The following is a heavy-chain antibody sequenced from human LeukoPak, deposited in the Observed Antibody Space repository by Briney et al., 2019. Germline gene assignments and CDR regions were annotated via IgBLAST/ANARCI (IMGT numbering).Heavy chain of an antibody. CDR3: AKYINVPGTQLLGDY. Sequence: GGSLRLSCAASGFSFVNNAMGWVRQAPGKGLEWVSGICASGRCTFYAAPVGGRFTVSRDNFKNSLYLQMNNLRAEDTAVYYCAKYINVPGTQLLGDYWGQGALVTVSS. D-gene: IGHD1-1*01. CDR1: GFSFVNNA. V-gene: IGHV3-23*01. CDR2: ICASGRCT. J-gene: IGHJ4*02.